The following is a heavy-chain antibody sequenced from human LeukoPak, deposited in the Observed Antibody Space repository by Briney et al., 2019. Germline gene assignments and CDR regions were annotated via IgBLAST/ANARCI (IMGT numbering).Heavy chain of an antibody. CDR2: INPNSGGT. J-gene: IGHJ4*02. V-gene: IGHV1-2*02. CDR1: GYTFTGYY. CDR3: ARGYDSSDYYSGHNY. D-gene: IGHD3-22*01. Sequence: ASVKVSCKTSGYTFTGYYMHWVRQAPGQGLEWMGWINPNSGGTSYAQKFQGRVTMTRDTSISTAYMELSRLRSDDTAVYYCARGYDSSDYYSGHNYWGQGTLVTVSS.